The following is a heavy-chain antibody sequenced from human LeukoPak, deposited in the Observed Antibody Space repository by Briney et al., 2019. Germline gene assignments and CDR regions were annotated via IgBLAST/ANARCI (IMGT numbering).Heavy chain of an antibody. CDR1: GYTFTSYA. Sequence: ASVKVSFKASGYTFTSYAMNWVRQAPGQGPEWMGWINTNTGNPTYAQGFTGRFVFSLDTSVSTAYLQISSLKAEDTAVYYCASQYYYDSSGYPPDYWGQGTLVTVSS. CDR3: ASQYYYDSSGYPPDY. CDR2: INTNTGNP. V-gene: IGHV7-4-1*02. D-gene: IGHD3-22*01. J-gene: IGHJ4*02.